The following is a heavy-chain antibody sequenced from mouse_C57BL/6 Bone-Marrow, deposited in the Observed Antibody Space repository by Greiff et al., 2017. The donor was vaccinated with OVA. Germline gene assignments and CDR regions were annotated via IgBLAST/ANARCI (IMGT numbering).Heavy chain of an antibody. D-gene: IGHD4-1*01. J-gene: IGHJ2*01. CDR2: ISYSGST. Sequence: EVKLMESGPGLAKPSQTLSLTCSVTGYSITSDYWNWIRKFPGNKLEYMGYISYSGSTYYNPSLKSRISITRDTSKNQYYLQLNSVTTEDTATDNCARYHPGGGVFDYWGQGTTLTVSS. CDR3: ARYHPGGGVFDY. V-gene: IGHV3-8*01. CDR1: GYSITSDY.